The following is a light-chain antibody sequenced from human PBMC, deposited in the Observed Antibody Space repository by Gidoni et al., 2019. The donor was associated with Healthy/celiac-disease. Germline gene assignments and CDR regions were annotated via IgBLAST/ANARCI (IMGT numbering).Light chain of an antibody. CDR3: QQYNSYSLT. CDR2: DAP. V-gene: IGKV1-5*01. CDR1: QSISSW. Sequence: DIQMTQSPSTLSASVGDSVTITCRASQSISSWLAWYQQKPGKAPQLLIYDAPSLESGVPSRCSGSGSGTEFTLTISSLQPDDFATYYCQQYNSYSLTFGGGTKVEIK. J-gene: IGKJ4*01.